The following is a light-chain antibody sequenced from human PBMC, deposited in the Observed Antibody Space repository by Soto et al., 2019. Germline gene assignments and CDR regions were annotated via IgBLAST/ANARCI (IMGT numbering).Light chain of an antibody. J-gene: IGKJ5*01. V-gene: IGKV3-20*01. CDR2: GAS. CDR3: QQYGSSLVT. Sequence: DIEMTQSPGTLSLSPGERATLSCRASQNVSSSYLAWYQQKPGQAPMLLIYGASSRATGIPYRFSGSGSGTEFTLTISRLEPEDFAVYYCQQYGSSLVTFGQGTRLEIK. CDR1: QNVSSSY.